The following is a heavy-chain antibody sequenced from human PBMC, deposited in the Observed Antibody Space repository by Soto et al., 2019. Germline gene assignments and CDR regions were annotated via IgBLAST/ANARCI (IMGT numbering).Heavy chain of an antibody. J-gene: IGHJ4*02. CDR3: ARLSARWQWLVKDFDY. Sequence: GGSLRLSCAASGFTFSSYSMNWVRQAPGKGLEWVSSISSSSSYIYYADSVKGRFTISRDNAKNSLYLQMNSLRAEDTAVYYCARLSARWQWLVKDFDYWGQGTLVTVSS. V-gene: IGHV3-21*01. D-gene: IGHD6-19*01. CDR1: GFTFSSYS. CDR2: ISSSSSYI.